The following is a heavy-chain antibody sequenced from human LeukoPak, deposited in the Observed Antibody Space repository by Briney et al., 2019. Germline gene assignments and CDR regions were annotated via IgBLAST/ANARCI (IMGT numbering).Heavy chain of an antibody. CDR1: GFTFSSYS. Sequence: PGGSLRLSCAASGFTFSSYSVNWVRQAPGKGLEWVSSISSTSSYIYYADSVKGRFTISRDNAKNSLYLQMNSLRDEDTAVYYCARDRGSGSYPFDYWGQGTLVTVSS. CDR3: ARDRGSGSYPFDY. J-gene: IGHJ4*02. CDR2: ISSTSSYI. V-gene: IGHV3-21*01. D-gene: IGHD3-10*01.